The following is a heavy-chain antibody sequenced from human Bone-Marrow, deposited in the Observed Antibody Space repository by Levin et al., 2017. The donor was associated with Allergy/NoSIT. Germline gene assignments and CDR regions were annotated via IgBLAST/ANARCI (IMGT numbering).Heavy chain of an antibody. CDR3: ARDPVVAVAGTFDY. Sequence: GESLKISCAASGFTFSSYGMHWVRQAPGKGLEWVAVIWYDGSNKYYADSVKGRFTISRDNSKNTLYLQMNSLRAEDTAVYYCARDPVVAVAGTFDYWGQGTLVTVSS. V-gene: IGHV3-33*01. J-gene: IGHJ4*02. D-gene: IGHD6-19*01. CDR1: GFTFSSYG. CDR2: IWYDGSNK.